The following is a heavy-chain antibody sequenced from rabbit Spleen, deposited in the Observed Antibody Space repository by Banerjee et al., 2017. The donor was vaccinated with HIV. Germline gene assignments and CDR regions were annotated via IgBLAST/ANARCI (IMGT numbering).Heavy chain of an antibody. D-gene: IGHD6-1*01. CDR3: ARSFYYIYGAGGYVDAFSL. CDR1: GFSFSNKAV. J-gene: IGHJ4*01. V-gene: IGHV1S45*01. Sequence: QEQLVESGGGLVKPGASLTLTCKASGFSFSNKAVMCWVRQAPGKGLEWIACINVVTGKAVYATWAKGRYTFSKTSSTTVTLEMTSLTAADTATYFCARSFYYIYGAGGYVDAFSLGGPGTLVT. CDR2: INVVTGKA.